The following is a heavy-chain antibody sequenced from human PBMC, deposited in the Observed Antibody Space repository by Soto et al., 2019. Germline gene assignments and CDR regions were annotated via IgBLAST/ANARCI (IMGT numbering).Heavy chain of an antibody. CDR3: ARARGARYFDY. CDR1: GGSISGGDNY. J-gene: IGHJ4*02. Sequence: SETLSLTCTVSGGSISGGDNYWSWIRQHPGKGLEWIGYIYYSGSTYYNPSLKSRVTISVDTSKNQFSLKLSSVTAADTAVYYCARARGARYFDYWGQGTLVTVSS. V-gene: IGHV4-30-4*08. CDR2: IYYSGST. D-gene: IGHD2-15*01.